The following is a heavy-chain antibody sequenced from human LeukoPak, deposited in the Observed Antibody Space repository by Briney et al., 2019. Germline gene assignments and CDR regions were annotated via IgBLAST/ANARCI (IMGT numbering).Heavy chain of an antibody. D-gene: IGHD4-23*01. CDR3: ARSTVVTPFDY. CDR2: ISSDGGTK. J-gene: IGHJ4*02. V-gene: IGHV3-30-3*01. CDR1: GFTFSNYP. Sequence: GGSLRLSCAASGFTFSNYPMHWVRQAPGKGLEWLAVISSDGGTKYYADSVKGRFTISRDNSKNTLYLQMNSLRAEDTAVYYCARSTVVTPFDYWGQGTLVTVSS.